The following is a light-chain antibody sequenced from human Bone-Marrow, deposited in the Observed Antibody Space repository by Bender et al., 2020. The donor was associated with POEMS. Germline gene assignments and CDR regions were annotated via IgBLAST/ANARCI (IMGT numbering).Light chain of an antibody. V-gene: IGLV3-21*04. CDR3: QVWDRGDDHGA. J-gene: IGLJ2*01. CDR2: YDS. CDR1: DIGSRS. Sequence: SYVLTQPPSVSVAPGKKARITCGGDDIGSRSVHWYQQRPGQAPVLVMFYDSERPSGIPERFSGSNSENTATLTIRRVEAGDEADYYCQVWDRGDDHGAFGGGTKLTVL.